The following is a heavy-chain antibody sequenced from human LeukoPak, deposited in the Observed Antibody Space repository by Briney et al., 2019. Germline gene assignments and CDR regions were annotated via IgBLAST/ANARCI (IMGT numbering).Heavy chain of an antibody. CDR3: AKAYGSGSPVDY. CDR1: GFTFDDYG. CDR2: INWNGGST. D-gene: IGHD3-10*01. J-gene: IGHJ4*02. V-gene: IGHV3-20*04. Sequence: RAGGSLRLSCAASGFTFDDYGMSWVRHAPGKGLEWVSGINWNGGSTGYADSVKGRFTISRDNSKKTLYLQMDSLRAEDTAVYFCAKAYGSGSPVDYWGQGTLVTVSS.